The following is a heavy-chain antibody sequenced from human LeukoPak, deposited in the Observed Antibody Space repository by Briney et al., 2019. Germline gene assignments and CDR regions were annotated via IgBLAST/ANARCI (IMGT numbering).Heavy chain of an antibody. D-gene: IGHD4-17*01. CDR2: INHSGST. CDR1: GGSFSGYY. J-gene: IGHJ4*02. V-gene: IGHV4-34*01. CDR3: ARVAGYGDYAVGGRGDY. Sequence: SETLSLTCAVYGGSFSGYYWSWIRQPPGKGLEWIGEINHSGSTNYNPSLKSRVTISVDTSKNQFSLKLSSVTAADTAAYYCARVAGYGDYAVGGRGDYWGQGTLVTVSS.